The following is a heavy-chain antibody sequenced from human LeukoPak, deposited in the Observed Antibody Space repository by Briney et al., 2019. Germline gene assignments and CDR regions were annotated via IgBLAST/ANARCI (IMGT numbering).Heavy chain of an antibody. V-gene: IGHV3-48*04. J-gene: IGHJ4*02. CDR3: AKGHDSSGYYLGYFDY. CDR1: GFTFSRHS. Sequence: QPGGSLRLSCVGSGFTFSRHSMNWVRQAPGKGLEWISYISSSSSHIYYSHTVKGRFTISRDNAKNSLYPQMNSLRAEDMALYYCAKGHDSSGYYLGYFDYWGQGTLVTVSS. D-gene: IGHD3-22*01. CDR2: ISSSSSHI.